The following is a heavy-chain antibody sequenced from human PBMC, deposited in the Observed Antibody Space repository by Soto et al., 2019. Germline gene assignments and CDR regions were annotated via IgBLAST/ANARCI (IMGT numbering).Heavy chain of an antibody. CDR2: IYYSGST. V-gene: IGHV4-30-4*01. Sequence: PSETLSLTCTVSGGSINSGDYYWSWIRQPPGKGLEWIGYIYYSGSTYYNPSLKSRLTISLDTSKNQFSLKLSSVTAADTAVYYCARVYDYGGPPPRRWLDPWGQGTLVTVSS. D-gene: IGHD4-17*01. J-gene: IGHJ5*02. CDR3: ARVYDYGGPPPRRWLDP. CDR1: GGSINSGDYY.